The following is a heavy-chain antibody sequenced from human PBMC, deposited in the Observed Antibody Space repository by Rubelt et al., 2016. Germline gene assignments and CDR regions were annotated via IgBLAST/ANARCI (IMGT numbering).Heavy chain of an antibody. CDR3: GHKRPPGGAPYYFDY. CDR1: GFSLTTSGVG. J-gene: IGHJ4*02. D-gene: IGHD2-21*01. CDR2: IYWDDDK. V-gene: IGHV2-5*02. Sequence: QITLKESGPTLVKPTQTLTLTCTFSGFSLTTSGVGVGWIRQPPGKALEWLSLIYWDDDKRYSPSLKSRLTITKDTSKNQVVLILTNMDPVDTASYYCGHKRPPGGAPYYFDYWGQGTLVTVSS.